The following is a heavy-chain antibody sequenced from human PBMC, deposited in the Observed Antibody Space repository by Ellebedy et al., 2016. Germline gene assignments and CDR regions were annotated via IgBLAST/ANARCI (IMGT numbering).Heavy chain of an antibody. J-gene: IGHJ6*02. Sequence: GESLKISXGGSGFAFRTYWMHWVSQAPGKGLGWVAAIWYDGSKKYYAESVRGRFTISRDNSKSVLYLQMNNLRAEETAVYYCARVGRWYCDGGNCYSYYYYGVDVWGHGTTVTVAS. CDR3: ARVGRWYCDGGNCYSYYYYGVDV. CDR2: IWYDGSKK. CDR1: GFAFRTYW. D-gene: IGHD2-15*01. V-gene: IGHV3-33*08.